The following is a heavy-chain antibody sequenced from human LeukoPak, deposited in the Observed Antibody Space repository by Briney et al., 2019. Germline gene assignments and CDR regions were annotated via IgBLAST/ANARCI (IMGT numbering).Heavy chain of an antibody. CDR2: ISSSSSHI. V-gene: IGHV3-21*01. CDR3: ARVTGTPNY. Sequence: PGGSLRLSCAASGFTFSSYSMNWVRQAPGKGLEWVSSISSSSSHIYYADSVEGRFTISRDNAKNSLHLQMNSLRAEDTAVYYCARVTGTPNYWGQGTLVTVS. D-gene: IGHD1-7*01. CDR1: GFTFSSYS. J-gene: IGHJ4*02.